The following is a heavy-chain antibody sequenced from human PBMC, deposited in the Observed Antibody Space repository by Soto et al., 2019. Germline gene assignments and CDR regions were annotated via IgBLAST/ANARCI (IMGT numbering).Heavy chain of an antibody. Sequence: ASVKVSCKASGYTFTSYGISWVRQAPGQGLEWMGWISAYNGITNYAQKLQGRVTMTTDTSTSTAYMELRSLRSDDTAVYYCARGKVITIFGVVIMGDFDYWGQGTLVTVSS. CDR3: ARGKVITIFGVVIMGDFDY. D-gene: IGHD3-3*01. V-gene: IGHV1-18*01. CDR1: GYTFTSYG. CDR2: ISAYNGIT. J-gene: IGHJ4*02.